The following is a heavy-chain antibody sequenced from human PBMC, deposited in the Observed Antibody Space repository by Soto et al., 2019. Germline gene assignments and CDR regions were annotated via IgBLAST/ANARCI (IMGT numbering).Heavy chain of an antibody. Sequence: VGSLRLSCAASGFTFSSYGMHWVRQAPGKGLEWVAVIWNDGSNKNYADPVKGRFTISRDNSKNTLYLQMNSLRAEDTAVYYCARDMGTVTTIAAFDIWGQGTMVTVSS. CDR3: ARDMGTVTTIAAFDI. CDR1: GFTFSSYG. CDR2: IWNDGSNK. V-gene: IGHV3-33*01. D-gene: IGHD4-17*01. J-gene: IGHJ3*02.